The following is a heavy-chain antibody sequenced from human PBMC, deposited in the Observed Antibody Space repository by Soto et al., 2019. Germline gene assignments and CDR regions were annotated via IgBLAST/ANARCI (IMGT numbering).Heavy chain of an antibody. D-gene: IGHD6-19*01. CDR2: IYYSGST. J-gene: IGHJ4*02. CDR1: GGSISSSSYY. CDR3: AMRSDPEQWLVTPDY. V-gene: IGHV4-39*01. Sequence: QLQLQESGPGLVKPSETLSLTCTVSGGSISSSSYYWGWIRQPPGKGLEWIGSIYYSGSTYYNPSLKSRVTISVDTSKNQFSLKLSSVTAADTAVYYGAMRSDPEQWLVTPDYWGQGTLVTVSS.